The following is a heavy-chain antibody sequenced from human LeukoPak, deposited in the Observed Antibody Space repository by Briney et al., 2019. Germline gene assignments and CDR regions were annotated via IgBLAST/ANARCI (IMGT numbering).Heavy chain of an antibody. V-gene: IGHV1-2*02. J-gene: IGHJ6*02. CDR1: GYTFTDDY. Sequence: GASVKGSCKAYGYTFTDDYVHWVRQTPLQGVECMCWSNPNSGGTDYAQKFQGTVTMTRDTSISTASMDLSRLGSHDTPIYYRARHHCTSNSCYEDFYYGMDVWGQGTTVTVSS. CDR2: SNPNSGGT. D-gene: IGHD2-2*01. CDR3: ARHHCTSNSCYEDFYYGMDV.